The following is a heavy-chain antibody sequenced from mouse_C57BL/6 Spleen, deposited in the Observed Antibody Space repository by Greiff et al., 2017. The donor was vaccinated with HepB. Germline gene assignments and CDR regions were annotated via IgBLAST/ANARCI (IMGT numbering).Heavy chain of an antibody. D-gene: IGHD2-4*01. V-gene: IGHV5-17*01. CDR2: ISSGSSTI. Sequence: EVHLVESGGGLVKPGGSLKLSCAASGFTFSDYGMHWVRQAPEKGLEWVAYISSGSSTIYYADTVKGRFTISRDNAKNTLFLQMTSLRSEDTAMYYCARNYYDYDRYFDVWGTGTTVTVSS. J-gene: IGHJ1*03. CDR1: GFTFSDYG. CDR3: ARNYYDYDRYFDV.